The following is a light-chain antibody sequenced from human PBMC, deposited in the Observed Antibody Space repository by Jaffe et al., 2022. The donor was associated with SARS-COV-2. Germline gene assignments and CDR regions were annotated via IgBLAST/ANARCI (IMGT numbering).Light chain of an antibody. CDR2: DAS. V-gene: IGKV3-11*01. CDR1: QSVRSS. J-gene: IGKJ3*01. CDR3: QQRSNWPLT. Sequence: ETVLTQSPATLSLSPGERATLSCRASQSVRSSLAWYQQKAGQAPRLLIYDASNRATGIPARFSGSGSGTDFTLTISSLEPEDFAVYYCQQRSNWPLTFGPGTKVDIK.